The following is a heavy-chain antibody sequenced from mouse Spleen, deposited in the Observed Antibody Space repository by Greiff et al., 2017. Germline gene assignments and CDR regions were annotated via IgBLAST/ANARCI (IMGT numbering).Heavy chain of an antibody. V-gene: IGHV1S81*02. CDR2: INPSNGST. CDR3: ARWDYYGSSWAY. CDR1: GYTFTSYW. Sequence: QVHVKQPGAELVKPGASVKLSCKASGYTFTSYWMHWVKQRPGQGLEWIGEINPSNGSTNYNEKFKSKATLTVDKSSSSAYMQLRSLTSEDSAVYYCARWDYYGSSWAYWGQGTLFTVSA. D-gene: IGHD1-1*01. J-gene: IGHJ3*01.